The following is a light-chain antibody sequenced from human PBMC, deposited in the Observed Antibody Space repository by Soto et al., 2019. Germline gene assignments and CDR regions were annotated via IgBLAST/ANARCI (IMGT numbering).Light chain of an antibody. CDR1: QSVSSSY. CDR3: QQYGSSSWT. CDR2: GAS. Sequence: EIVLTQSPGTLSLSPGERATLSCRASQSVSSSYLAWYQQKPGQAPRLLIYGASSRATGIPDRFSGSGSGTDLTLTISILEPEDFAVYYCQQYGSSSWTFGQGTKVDIK. J-gene: IGKJ1*01. V-gene: IGKV3-20*01.